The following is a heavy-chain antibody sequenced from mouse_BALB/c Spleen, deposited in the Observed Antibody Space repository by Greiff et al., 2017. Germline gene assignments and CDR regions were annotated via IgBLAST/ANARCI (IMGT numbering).Heavy chain of an antibody. V-gene: IGHV3-2*02. CDR1: GYSITSDYA. CDR2: ISYSGST. CDR3: ARGGLYYAMDY. Sequence: DVQLVESGPGLVKPSQSLSLTCTVTGYSITSDYAWNWIRQFPGNKLEWMGYISYSGSTSYNPSLKSRISITRDTSKNQFFLQLNSVTTEDTATYYCARGGLYYAMDYWGQGTSVTVSS. J-gene: IGHJ4*01.